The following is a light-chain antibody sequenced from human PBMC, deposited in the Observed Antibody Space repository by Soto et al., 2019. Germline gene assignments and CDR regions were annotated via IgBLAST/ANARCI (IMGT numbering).Light chain of an antibody. CDR2: GAS. V-gene: IGKV1-39*01. J-gene: IGKJ4*01. Sequence: DIQMTQSPSSLSVSVGDRVTITCRASQSISTYLSWYQQKPGKAPKLLICGASSLQSGVPSRFSGSGSGTDFTLTISSLQPEDFATYYCQQSYSTPPEGLTFGGGTKVDIK. CDR1: QSISTY. CDR3: QQSYSTPPEGLT.